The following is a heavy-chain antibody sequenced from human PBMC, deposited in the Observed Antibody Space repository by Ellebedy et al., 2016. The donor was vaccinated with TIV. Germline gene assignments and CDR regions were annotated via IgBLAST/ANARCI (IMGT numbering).Heavy chain of an antibody. CDR1: GFNFRSYW. D-gene: IGHD3-10*01. CDR3: ARRARDGDDADKVKPWCDP. V-gene: IGHV3-7*01. J-gene: IGHJ5*02. Sequence: PGGSLRLSCAASGFNFRSYWMTWVRQAPGKGLEWVAKIRQEGDEIYYVESVKGRFTISRDNAKTSLFLQMNSLRVDETAVYYCARRARDGDDADKVKPWCDPWGQGTLVTVSS. CDR2: IRQEGDEI.